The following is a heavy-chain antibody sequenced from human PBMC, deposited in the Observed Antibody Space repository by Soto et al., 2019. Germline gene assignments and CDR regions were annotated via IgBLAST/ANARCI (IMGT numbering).Heavy chain of an antibody. CDR3: AKLRGWLQPRFDY. CDR2: ISGSGGST. V-gene: IGHV3-23*01. Sequence: HPGESLRLSCAASGFTFSSYAMSGVRQAPGKGLEWVSAISGSGGSTYYADSVKGRFTISRDNSKNTLYLQMNSLRAEDTAVYYCAKLRGWLQPRFDYWGQGTLVTVSS. J-gene: IGHJ4*02. D-gene: IGHD5-12*01. CDR1: GFTFSSYA.